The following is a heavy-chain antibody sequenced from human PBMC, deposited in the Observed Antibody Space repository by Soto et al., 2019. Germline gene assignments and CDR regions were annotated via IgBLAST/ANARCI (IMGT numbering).Heavy chain of an antibody. D-gene: IGHD6-13*01. Sequence: GPSVKVSCKASGYTFTSYAMHWVRQAPGQRLEWMGWINAGNGNTKYSQKFQGRVTITRDTSASTAYMELSSLRSEDTAVYYCARWVAAAGRYYFEYWGQGTLVTVSS. CDR2: INAGNGNT. V-gene: IGHV1-3*01. J-gene: IGHJ4*02. CDR3: ARWVAAAGRYYFEY. CDR1: GYTFTSYA.